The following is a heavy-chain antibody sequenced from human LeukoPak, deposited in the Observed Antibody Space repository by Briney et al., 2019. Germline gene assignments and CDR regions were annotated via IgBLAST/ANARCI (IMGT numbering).Heavy chain of an antibody. CDR2: ICAYNGNT. CDR3: ASCDYGGNSVECYYFDY. J-gene: IGHJ4*02. Sequence: ASVKVSCKASGYTFTSYGISWVRQAPGQGLEWMGWICAYNGNTNYTQKLQGRVTMTTDTSTSTAYMELRSLRSDDTAVYYCASCDYGGNSVECYYFDYWGQGTLVTVSS. D-gene: IGHD4-23*01. V-gene: IGHV1-18*01. CDR1: GYTFTSYG.